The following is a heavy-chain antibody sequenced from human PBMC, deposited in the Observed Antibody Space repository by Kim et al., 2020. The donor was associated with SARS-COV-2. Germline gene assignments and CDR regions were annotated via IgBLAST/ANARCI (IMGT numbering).Heavy chain of an antibody. Sequence: YNPSLKSRVTISVDTSKNQFSLKLSSVTAADTAVYYCARDLLFVNSGIDYWGQGTLVTVSS. V-gene: IGHV4-39*07. J-gene: IGHJ4*02. CDR3: ARDLLFVNSGIDY. D-gene: IGHD6-19*01.